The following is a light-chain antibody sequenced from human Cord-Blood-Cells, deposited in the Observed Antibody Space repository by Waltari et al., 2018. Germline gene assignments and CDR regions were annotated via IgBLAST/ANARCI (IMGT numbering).Light chain of an antibody. J-gene: IGLJ3*02. CDR2: GNS. CDR1: RSNIGAGSD. Sequence: QSVLTQPPSVSGAPGQRVTISCTGRRSNIGAGSDVHWYQQLPGTAPKLLIYGNSNRPSGVPDRFSGSKSGTSASLAITGLQAEDEADYYCQSYDSSLSGWVFGGGTKLTVL. V-gene: IGLV1-40*01. CDR3: QSYDSSLSGWV.